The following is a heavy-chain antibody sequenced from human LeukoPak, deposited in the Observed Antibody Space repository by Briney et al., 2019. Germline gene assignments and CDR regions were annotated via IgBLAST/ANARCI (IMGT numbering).Heavy chain of an antibody. Sequence: GASVKVSCKVSGYTLTELSMHWVRQAPGKGLEWMGGFDPEDGETIYAQKFQGRVTMTEDTSTDTAYMELSSLRSEDTAVYYCATAPQYYYYYYMDVWGKGTTVTVSS. CDR1: GYTLTELS. V-gene: IGHV1-24*01. J-gene: IGHJ6*03. CDR3: ATAPQYYYYYYMDV. CDR2: FDPEDGET.